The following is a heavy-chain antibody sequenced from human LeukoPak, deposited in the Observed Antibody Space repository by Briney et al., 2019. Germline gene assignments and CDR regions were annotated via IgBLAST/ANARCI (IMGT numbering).Heavy chain of an antibody. J-gene: IGHJ4*02. D-gene: IGHD3-9*01. Sequence: GGSLRLSCAASGFTFSSYGMHWVRQAPGKGLEWVAVISYDRSNKYYADSVKGRFTISRDNSKNTLYLQMNSLRAEDTAVYYCAKDSSTGYWEYFDYWGQGTLVTVSS. CDR2: ISYDRSNK. V-gene: IGHV3-30*18. CDR1: GFTFSSYG. CDR3: AKDSSTGYWEYFDY.